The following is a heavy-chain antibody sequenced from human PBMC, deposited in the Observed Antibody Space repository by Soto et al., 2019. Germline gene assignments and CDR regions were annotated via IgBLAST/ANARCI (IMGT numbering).Heavy chain of an antibody. Sequence: PSETLSLTCSVSGGSVSGHYWAWIRQSPGQGLEWLAHMFYSGSGGIKTNPSLKSRVSISVVTSTNQFSLRLTSVTAADTAVYYCARDPGYCSSTSCYRWFDPWGQGTLVTVSS. V-gene: IGHV4-59*02. J-gene: IGHJ5*02. D-gene: IGHD2-2*02. CDR3: ARDPGYCSSTSCYRWFDP. CDR1: GGSVSGHY. CDR2: MFYSGSGGI.